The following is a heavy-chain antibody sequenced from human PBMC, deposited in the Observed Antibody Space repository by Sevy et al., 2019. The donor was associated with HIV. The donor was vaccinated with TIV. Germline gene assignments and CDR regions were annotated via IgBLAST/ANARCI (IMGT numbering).Heavy chain of an antibody. Sequence: GGSLRLSCAASGFTFSSYAMSWVRQAPGKGLEWVSAISGSGGSTYYADSVKGRFTISRDNSKNTLYLQMNSLRAEDTAVYYCAKGWGIAAAGSGHAFDIWGQGTMVTVSS. D-gene: IGHD6-13*01. J-gene: IGHJ3*02. CDR1: GFTFSSYA. CDR2: ISGSGGST. CDR3: AKGWGIAAAGSGHAFDI. V-gene: IGHV3-23*01.